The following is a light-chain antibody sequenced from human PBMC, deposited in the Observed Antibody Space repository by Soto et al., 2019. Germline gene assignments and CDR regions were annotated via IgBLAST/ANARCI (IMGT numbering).Light chain of an antibody. Sequence: QSALTQPPSASGSPGQSVTISCTGTSSDVGGHNYVSWYQQLPGKAPKIMIYEVSKRPSGVPDRFSGSKSGNTASLTVSGLQAEDEADYYCSSYAGSNNYVFGTGTKVTVL. J-gene: IGLJ1*01. CDR2: EVS. CDR1: SSDVGGHNY. V-gene: IGLV2-8*01. CDR3: SSYAGSNNYV.